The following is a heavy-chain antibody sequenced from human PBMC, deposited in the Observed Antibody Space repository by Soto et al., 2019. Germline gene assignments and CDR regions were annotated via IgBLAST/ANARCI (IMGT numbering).Heavy chain of an antibody. J-gene: IGHJ4*02. V-gene: IGHV4-31*03. CDR2: IYYSGTT. D-gene: IGHD5-18*01. CDR1: GRSVSSAGFY. CDR3: ARGIFLATAAAYFDY. Sequence: SETLSLTCSVSGRSVSSAGFYWTWILQHPGKGLEWIGYIYYSGTTYYSPALKSRATISIDTSDNQFSLKLNSVTAADTAVYFCARGIFLATAAAYFDYWGQGALVTVSS.